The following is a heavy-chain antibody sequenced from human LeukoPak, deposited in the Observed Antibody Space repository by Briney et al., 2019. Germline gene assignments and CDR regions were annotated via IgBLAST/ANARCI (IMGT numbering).Heavy chain of an antibody. J-gene: IGHJ3*02. V-gene: IGHV3-30*02. CDR1: GFTFNSYG. Sequence: GGSLRLSCAASGFTFNSYGMHWVRQAPGKGLEWVAFIRFDGSNKYYADSVKGRFTISRDNSKNTLYLQMNSLRAEDTAVYYCARENQRQGYAFDIWGQGTMVTVSS. CDR3: ARENQRQGYAFDI. D-gene: IGHD1-14*01. CDR2: IRFDGSNK.